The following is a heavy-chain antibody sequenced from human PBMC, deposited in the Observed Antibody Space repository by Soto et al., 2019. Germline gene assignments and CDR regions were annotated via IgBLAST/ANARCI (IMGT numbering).Heavy chain of an antibody. CDR1: GFDFNTYG. Sequence: QVQLVQSGGGVVQPGRSLRLSCAASGFDFNTYGLLWVRQAPGKGLEWVAGISFDGGNQYYADSVKGRFTISRDKSNNTLFLQMNSLGAEDTATYYCAKDSSITAAGSGGWFDPWGHGTLVIVSS. V-gene: IGHV3-30*18. CDR3: AKDSSITAAGSGGWFDP. D-gene: IGHD6-13*01. CDR2: ISFDGGNQ. J-gene: IGHJ5*02.